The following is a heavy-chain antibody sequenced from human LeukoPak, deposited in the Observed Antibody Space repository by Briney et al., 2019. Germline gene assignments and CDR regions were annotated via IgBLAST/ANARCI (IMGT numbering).Heavy chain of an antibody. Sequence: GGSLRLSCAASGFTFSSYWMSWVRQAPGKGLEWVANIKQDGSEKYYVDSVKGRFTISRDNAKNSLYLQMNSLRAEDTAVYYCATQGGALRYFDWLPKAFDYWGQGTLVTVSS. D-gene: IGHD3-9*01. CDR3: ATQGGALRYFDWLPKAFDY. J-gene: IGHJ4*02. V-gene: IGHV3-7*01. CDR1: GFTFSSYW. CDR2: IKQDGSEK.